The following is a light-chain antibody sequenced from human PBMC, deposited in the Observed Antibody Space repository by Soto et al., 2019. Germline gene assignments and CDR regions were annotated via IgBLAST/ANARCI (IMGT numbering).Light chain of an antibody. Sequence: QSALTQPASVSGSPGQSITISCTGTSSDVGGYNYVSWYQQHPGKAPKLIIFEVSDRPSGVSNRFSGSKSGNTASLTISGLQAEDEADYYCSSYTSNNTYVFGTGTKVTVL. V-gene: IGLV2-14*01. CDR3: SSYTSNNTYV. J-gene: IGLJ1*01. CDR1: SSDVGGYNY. CDR2: EVS.